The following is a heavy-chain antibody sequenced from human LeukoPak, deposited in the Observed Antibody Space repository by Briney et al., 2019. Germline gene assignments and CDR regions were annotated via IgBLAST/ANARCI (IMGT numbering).Heavy chain of an antibody. J-gene: IGHJ4*02. Sequence: GRSLRLSCAASGFTFSSYEMNWVRQAPGKGLEWVSVIYSGGTTYYADSVKGRFTISRDNSKNTLYLQMNSLRAEDTAVYHCARDLYFDTSGYDYSDYWGQGTLVTVSS. CDR2: IYSGGTT. CDR3: ARDLYFDTSGYDYSDY. CDR1: GFTFSSYE. V-gene: IGHV3-53*01. D-gene: IGHD3-22*01.